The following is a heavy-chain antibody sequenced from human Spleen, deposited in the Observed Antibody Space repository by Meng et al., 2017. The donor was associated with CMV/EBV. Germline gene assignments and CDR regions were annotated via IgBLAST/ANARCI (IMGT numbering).Heavy chain of an antibody. V-gene: IGHV4-34*01. Sequence: SETLSLTCAVYGGSFSGYYWSWIRQPPGKGLEWIGEINHSGSTNYNPSLKSRVTISVDMSKNQFSLKLSSVTAADTAVYYCAREPLTVRGVIRDWGQGTLVTVSS. D-gene: IGHD3-10*01. CDR1: GGSFSGYY. CDR3: AREPLTVRGVIRD. J-gene: IGHJ4*02. CDR2: INHSGST.